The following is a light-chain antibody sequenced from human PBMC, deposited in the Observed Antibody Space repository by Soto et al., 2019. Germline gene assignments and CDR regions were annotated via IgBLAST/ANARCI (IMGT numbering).Light chain of an antibody. J-gene: IGKJ3*01. CDR3: MPGRHWLNT. CDR1: QSLIHSDGNTY. Sequence: DVVVTQSPLSLPVTLGQPASISCRASQSLIHSDGNTYLHWFQQRPGQSPRRLIYHDSTRGSGVADIFSGIESATDFALEMSRGEAGDFVVYYCMPGRHWLNTLGHGNTVYIK. CDR2: HDS. V-gene: IGKV2-30*02.